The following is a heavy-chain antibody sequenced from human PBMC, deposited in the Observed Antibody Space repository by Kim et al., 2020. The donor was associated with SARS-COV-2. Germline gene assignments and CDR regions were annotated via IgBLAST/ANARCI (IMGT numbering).Heavy chain of an antibody. J-gene: IGHJ4*02. CDR3: ARGMGGSYYSHFDY. D-gene: IGHD1-26*01. Sequence: AESVKGRFTISRDNSKNTLYLQMNSLRAEDTAVYYCARGMGGSYYSHFDYWGQGTLVTVSS. V-gene: IGHV3-30*01.